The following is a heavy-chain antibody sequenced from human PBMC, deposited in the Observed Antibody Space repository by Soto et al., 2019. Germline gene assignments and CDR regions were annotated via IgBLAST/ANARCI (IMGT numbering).Heavy chain of an antibody. Sequence: EVQLVESGGGLVQPGGSLRLSCAASGFILSDYYMDWVRQAPGKGLEWVGRSRDRAHGYTTEYAASVKGRFSISRDDSENSLYLQMISLNIEDTALYYCARCLEVAGTESFDVWGQGIMVTVSS. J-gene: IGHJ3*01. CDR3: ARCLEVAGTESFDV. V-gene: IGHV3-72*01. D-gene: IGHD6-19*01. CDR1: GFILSDYY. CDR2: SRDRAHGYTT.